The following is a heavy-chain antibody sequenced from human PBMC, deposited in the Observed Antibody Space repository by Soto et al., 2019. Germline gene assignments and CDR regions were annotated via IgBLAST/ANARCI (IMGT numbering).Heavy chain of an antibody. Sequence: PSETLSLTCTVSGGSISSYYWSWIRQPPGKGLEWIGYIYYSGSTNYNPSLKSRVTISVDTSKNQFSLKLSSVTAADTAVYYCAREVWCGERYGMDVWGQGTTVTVSS. J-gene: IGHJ6*02. CDR1: GGSISSYY. CDR3: AREVWCGERYGMDV. CDR2: IYYSGST. V-gene: IGHV4-59*01. D-gene: IGHD3-10*01.